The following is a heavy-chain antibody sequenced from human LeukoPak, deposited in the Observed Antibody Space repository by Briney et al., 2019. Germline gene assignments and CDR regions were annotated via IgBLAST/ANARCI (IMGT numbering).Heavy chain of an antibody. V-gene: IGHV3-33*01. Sequence: PGGSLRLSCAASGFTFSSYGMHWVRQAPGKGLEWVAVIWYDGSNKYYADSVKGRFTISRDNSKNTLYLQMNSLRAEDTAVYYCAREDYYGSGSYHSDIDYWGQGTLFTVSS. J-gene: IGHJ4*02. CDR1: GFTFSSYG. CDR2: IWYDGSNK. D-gene: IGHD3-10*01. CDR3: AREDYYGSGSYHSDIDY.